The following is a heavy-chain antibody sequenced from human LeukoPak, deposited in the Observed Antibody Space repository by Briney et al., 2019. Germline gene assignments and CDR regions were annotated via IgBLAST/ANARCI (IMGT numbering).Heavy chain of an antibody. D-gene: IGHD6-19*01. J-gene: IGHJ4*02. Sequence: GGSLRLSCAASGFTFSNYAMSWVRQAPGKGLEWVAVISRDGVPKIYRDSVKGRFTISTDRSKNTVYLQMTGLRSEDTALYYCAGDQWQGGPDYLDSWGQGTLVTVSS. V-gene: IGHV3-30*04. CDR3: AGDQWQGGPDYLDS. CDR2: ISRDGVPK. CDR1: GFTFSNYA.